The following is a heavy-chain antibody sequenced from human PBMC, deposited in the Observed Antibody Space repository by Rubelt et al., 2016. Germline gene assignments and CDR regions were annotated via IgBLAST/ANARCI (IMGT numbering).Heavy chain of an antibody. V-gene: IGHV4-34*01. CDR3: ASLIVGSGSYYKV. D-gene: IGHD3-10*01. J-gene: IGHJ4*02. Sequence: QVQLQQWGAGLLKPSETLSLTCAIYGGSFSGSYWSWIRQPPGKGLEWIGEINRGGDTSYNPSLKSRLTISVDTSKNQFSLKVTSVTAADTAVYYCASLIVGSGSYYKVWGQGTLVTVSS. CDR2: INRGGDT. CDR1: GGSFSGSY.